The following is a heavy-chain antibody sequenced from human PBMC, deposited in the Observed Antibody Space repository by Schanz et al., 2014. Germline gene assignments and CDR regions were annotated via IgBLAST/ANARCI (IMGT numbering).Heavy chain of an antibody. CDR2: MNPNSGNP. CDR1: GYTFVSYS. Sequence: QVQVVQSGAEVKKPGASVKVSCKASGYTFVSYSMHWVRQAPGQGLEWLGWMNPNSGNPGFAQKFRGRVTMTRNTSMSTAYIELHILTSEDTAVYYCARGRTFDYWGQGTLVTVSS. V-gene: IGHV1-8*02. J-gene: IGHJ4*02. CDR3: ARGRTFDY.